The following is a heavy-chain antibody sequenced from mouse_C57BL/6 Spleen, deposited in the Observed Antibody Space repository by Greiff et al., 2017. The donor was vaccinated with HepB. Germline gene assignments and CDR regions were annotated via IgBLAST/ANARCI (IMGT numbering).Heavy chain of an antibody. CDR1: GYAFTNYL. Sequence: QVHVKQSGAELVRPGTSVKVSCKASGYAFTNYLIEWVKQRPGQGLEWIGVINPGSGGTNYNEKFKGKATLTADKSSSTAYMQLSSLTSEDSAVYFCARGITTTSHWYFDVWGTGTTVTVSS. D-gene: IGHD1-1*01. V-gene: IGHV1-54*01. J-gene: IGHJ1*03. CDR3: ARGITTTSHWYFDV. CDR2: INPGSGGT.